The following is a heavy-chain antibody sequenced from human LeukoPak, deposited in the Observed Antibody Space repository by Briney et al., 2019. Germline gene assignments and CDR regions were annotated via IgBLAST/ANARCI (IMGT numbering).Heavy chain of an antibody. Sequence: ASAKLFSQAYRRTLSSYTINRARPAPGKRLEWMGGIIPLFGTANYAQKFQGRVTITADESTSTAYMELSSLRSEDTAVYYCARVKPAYCGGDCYWYNWFDPWGQGTLVTVSS. J-gene: IGHJ5*02. CDR3: ARVKPAYCGGDCYWYNWFDP. D-gene: IGHD2-21*02. V-gene: IGHV1-69*01. CDR2: IIPLFGTA. CDR1: RRTLSSYT.